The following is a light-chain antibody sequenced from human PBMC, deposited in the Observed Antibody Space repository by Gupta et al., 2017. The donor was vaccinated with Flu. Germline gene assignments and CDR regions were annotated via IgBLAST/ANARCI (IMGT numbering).Light chain of an antibody. V-gene: IGKV3-20*01. Sequence: TILTQSTGTLSLSPGERATLSCRASQGVNTIYLGWQQQKPGQAPRLLIYATSNRATGIPDRVSGSGSGTDFTLTISRLEPEDFAVYYCHYYAASPWTFGQWTKVEIK. J-gene: IGKJ1*01. CDR3: HYYAASPWT. CDR2: ATS. CDR1: QGVNTIY.